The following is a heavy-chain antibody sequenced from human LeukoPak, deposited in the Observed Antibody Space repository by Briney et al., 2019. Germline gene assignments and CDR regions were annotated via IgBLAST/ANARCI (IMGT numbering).Heavy chain of an antibody. J-gene: IGHJ3*02. V-gene: IGHV1-2*02. CDR2: INPNSGGT. CDR1: GFTFSSYW. Sequence: GGSLRLSCAASGFTFSSYWMHWVRQAPGQGLEWMGWINPNSGGTNYAQKFQGRVTMTRDTSISTAYMGLSRLRSDDTAVYYCARDWITGTTLPAPSDAFDIWGQGTMVTVSS. CDR3: ARDWITGTTLPAPSDAFDI. D-gene: IGHD1-7*01.